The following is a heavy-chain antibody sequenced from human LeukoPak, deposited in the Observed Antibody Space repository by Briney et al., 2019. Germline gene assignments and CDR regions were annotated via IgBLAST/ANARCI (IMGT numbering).Heavy chain of an antibody. Sequence: GGSLRLSCAASGFTFISYSMNWVRQAPGKGLECVSYISRSSSTIYYADSVKGRFTISRDNAKNSLYLQMNSLRAEDTAVYYCARDPRYCSGGSCYRAFDIWGQGTMVTVSS. J-gene: IGHJ3*02. CDR1: GFTFISYS. D-gene: IGHD2-15*01. CDR2: ISRSSSTI. CDR3: ARDPRYCSGGSCYRAFDI. V-gene: IGHV3-48*01.